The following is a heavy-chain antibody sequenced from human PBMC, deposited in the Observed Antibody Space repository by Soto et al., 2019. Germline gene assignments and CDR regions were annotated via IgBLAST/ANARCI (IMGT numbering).Heavy chain of an antibody. V-gene: IGHV1-18*01. CDR1: GYTFTSYG. CDR2: ISAYNGNT. CDR3: AGSYYYDSSGYLGNAFDI. Sequence: QVQLVQSGAEAKKPGASVKVSCKASGYTFTSYGISWVRQAPGQGLEWMGWISAYNGNTNYAQKLQGRVTMTTDTSTSTAYMELRSLRSDDTAVYYCAGSYYYDSSGYLGNAFDIWGQGTMVTVSS. D-gene: IGHD3-22*01. J-gene: IGHJ3*02.